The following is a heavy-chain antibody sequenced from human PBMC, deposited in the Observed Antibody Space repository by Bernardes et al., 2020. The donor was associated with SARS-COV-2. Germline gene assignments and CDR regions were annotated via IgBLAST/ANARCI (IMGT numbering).Heavy chain of an antibody. D-gene: IGHD3-22*01. J-gene: IGHJ6*02. V-gene: IGHV1-2*02. CDR3: ALPPTNYDRYGMDV. CDR2: INPNSGGT. CDR1: GYPFTGYY. Sequence: ASVKVSCKASGYPFTGYYMHWVRQAPGQGLEWMGWINPNSGGTNYAQKFQGRVTMTRDTSISTAYMELSRLRSDVTAVYYCALPPTNYDRYGMDVWGQGTTVTVSS.